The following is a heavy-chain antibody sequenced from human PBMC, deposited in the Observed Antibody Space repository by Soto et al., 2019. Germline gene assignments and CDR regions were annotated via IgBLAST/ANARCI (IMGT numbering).Heavy chain of an antibody. CDR1: GFTFSSYA. D-gene: IGHD3-10*01. CDR3: AKTGVGEVLLWFGELRTQGPYYFDY. V-gene: IGHV3-23*01. Sequence: GGSLRLSCAASGFTFSSYAMSWVRQAPGKGLEWVSAISGSGGSTYYADSVKGRFTISRDNSKNTLYLQMNSLRAEDTAVYYCAKTGVGEVLLWFGELRTQGPYYFDYWGQGTLVTVSS. CDR2: ISGSGGST. J-gene: IGHJ4*02.